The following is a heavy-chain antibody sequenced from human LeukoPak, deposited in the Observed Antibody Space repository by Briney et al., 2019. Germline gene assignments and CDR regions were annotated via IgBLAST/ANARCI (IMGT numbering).Heavy chain of an antibody. J-gene: IGHJ4*02. CDR2: IYYSGST. V-gene: IGHV4-59*01. Sequence: SETLSLTCTVSGGSISSYYWSWIRQPPGKELEWIGYIYYSGSTNYNLSLKSRVTISVDTSKNHFSLKLSSVTAADTAVYYCARDDYYGSFDYWGQGTLVTVSS. CDR1: GGSISSYY. CDR3: ARDDYYGSFDY. D-gene: IGHD3-10*01.